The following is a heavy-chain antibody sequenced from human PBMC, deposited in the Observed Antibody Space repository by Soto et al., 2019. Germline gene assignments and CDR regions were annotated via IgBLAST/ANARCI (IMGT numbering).Heavy chain of an antibody. CDR1: GFTFSSYA. J-gene: IGHJ4*02. V-gene: IGHV3-23*01. CDR2: ISGSGGST. CDR3: AKDRGYCSGGSCYSRA. D-gene: IGHD2-15*01. Sequence: GGSLRLSCAASGFTFSSYAMSWVRQAPGKGLEWVSAISGSGGSTYYADSVKGRFTISRDNSKNTLYLQMNSLRAEDTAVYYCAKDRGYCSGGSCYSRAWGQGTLVTVSS.